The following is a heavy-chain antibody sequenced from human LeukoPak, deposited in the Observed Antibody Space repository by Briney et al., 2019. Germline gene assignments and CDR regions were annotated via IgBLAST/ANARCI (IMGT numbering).Heavy chain of an antibody. Sequence: SQTLSLTCAISGESVSSNNAAWTWIRQSPSRGLEWLGRTYYRPKWFNDYAVSVKSRITINPDTSKNQFFLQLNSVTPEDTAVYYCAREYLGGYLIYWGQGTLVTVSS. J-gene: IGHJ4*02. V-gene: IGHV6-1*01. D-gene: IGHD3-16*02. CDR3: AREYLGGYLIY. CDR2: TYYRPKWFN. CDR1: GESVSSNNAA.